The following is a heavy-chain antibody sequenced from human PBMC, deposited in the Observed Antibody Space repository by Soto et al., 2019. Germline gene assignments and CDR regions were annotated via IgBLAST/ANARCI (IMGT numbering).Heavy chain of an antibody. D-gene: IGHD5-12*01. V-gene: IGHV3-23*01. CDR2: ISGSGGST. J-gene: IGHJ6*03. CDR3: AKDAITVMVSGYDPDYYYYMDV. Sequence: PGGSLRLSCAASGFTFSSYAMSWVRQAPGKGLEWVSAISGSGGSTYYADSVKGRFTISRDNSKNTLYLQMNSLRAEDTAVYYCAKDAITVMVSGYDPDYYYYMDVWGKGTTVTVSS. CDR1: GFTFSSYA.